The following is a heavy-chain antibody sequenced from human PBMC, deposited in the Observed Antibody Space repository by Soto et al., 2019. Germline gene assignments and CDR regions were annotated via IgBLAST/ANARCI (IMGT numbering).Heavy chain of an antibody. J-gene: IGHJ4*02. V-gene: IGHV3-21*01. Sequence: EVQLVESGGGLVKPGGSLRLSCAASGFTFSRYSMNWVRQAPGKGLEWVSSVSGSSSYIYYADSVKGRFTISRHNAKNSLYLQMNSLRAEDTAVYYCARSYDILTGYSGFDYWGQGTLVTVSS. CDR2: VSGSSSYI. D-gene: IGHD3-9*01. CDR3: ARSYDILTGYSGFDY. CDR1: GFTFSRYS.